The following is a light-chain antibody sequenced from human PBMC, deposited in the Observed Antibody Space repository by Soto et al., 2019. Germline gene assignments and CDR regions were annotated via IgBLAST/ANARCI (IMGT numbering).Light chain of an antibody. J-gene: IGKJ5*01. CDR1: QSVGSD. CDR3: QHYGETPIT. V-gene: IGKV3D-15*01. CDR2: GAS. Sequence: EIVMTQSPATLSVSPGERATLSCRASQSVGSDLAWYQQKPGQAPRLLIYGASSRATGIPDRFSGSGSGTDFTLTISRLEPEDFAVYYCQHYGETPITFGLGTRLEIK.